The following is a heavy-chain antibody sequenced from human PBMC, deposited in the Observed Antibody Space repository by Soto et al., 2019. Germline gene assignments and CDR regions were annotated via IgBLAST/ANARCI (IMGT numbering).Heavy chain of an antibody. D-gene: IGHD3-9*01. CDR3: AREPYDILTGYYDDY. CDR1: GGTFSSYT. Sequence: QVQLVQSGAEVKKPGSSVKVSCKASGGTFSSYTISWVRQAPGQGLEWMGRIIPILGIANYAQKFQGRVTITADKSTSTAYMELSRLRSEDTAVYYCAREPYDILTGYYDDYWGQGTLVTVSS. J-gene: IGHJ4*02. V-gene: IGHV1-69*08. CDR2: IIPILGIA.